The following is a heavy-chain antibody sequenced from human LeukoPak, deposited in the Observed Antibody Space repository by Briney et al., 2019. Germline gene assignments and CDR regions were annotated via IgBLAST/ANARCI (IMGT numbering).Heavy chain of an antibody. CDR2: IYHSGST. CDR3: ARSHTYYDILTGYSGGNWFDP. V-gene: IGHV4-38-2*02. D-gene: IGHD3-9*01. CDR1: GYSISSGYY. Sequence: SETLSLTCTVSGYSISSGYYWGWIRQPPGKGLEWIGSIYHSGSTYYNPSLKSRVTISVDTSKNQFSLKLSSVTAADTAVYYCARSHTYYDILTGYSGGNWFDPWGQGTLVTVSS. J-gene: IGHJ5*02.